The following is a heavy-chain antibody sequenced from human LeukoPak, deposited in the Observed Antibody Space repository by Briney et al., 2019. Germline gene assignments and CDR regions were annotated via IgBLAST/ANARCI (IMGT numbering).Heavy chain of an antibody. D-gene: IGHD2/OR15-2a*01. CDR1: GYSFTGHY. V-gene: IGHV1-2*02. J-gene: IGHJ5*02. CDR3: ARQSNKGGFDP. Sequence: ASVKVSCKASGYSFTGHYMHWVRQAPGQGLEWMGWINPNSGGTNYAQKFQGRVTMTRDTSISTAYMEVTRLESDDTAVYYCARQSNKGGFDPWGQGTLVTVSS. CDR2: INPNSGGT.